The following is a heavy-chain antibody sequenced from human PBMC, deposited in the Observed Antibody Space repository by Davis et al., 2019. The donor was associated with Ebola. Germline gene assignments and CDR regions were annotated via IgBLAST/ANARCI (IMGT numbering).Heavy chain of an antibody. Sequence: ASVKVSCKASGYTFTSYGISWVRQAPGQGLEWMGWINPNSGGTNYAQKFQGWVTMTRDTSISTAYMELSSLRSDDTAVYYCARRRDYDAFDIWGQGTMVTVSS. V-gene: IGHV1-2*04. CDR2: INPNSGGT. J-gene: IGHJ3*02. CDR3: ARRRDYDAFDI. D-gene: IGHD2-21*01. CDR1: GYTFTSYG.